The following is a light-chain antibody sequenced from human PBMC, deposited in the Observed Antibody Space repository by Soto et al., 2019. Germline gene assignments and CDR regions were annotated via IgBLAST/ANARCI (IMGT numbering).Light chain of an antibody. CDR2: GAS. CDR3: QQYNNWRLT. V-gene: IGKV3-15*01. Sequence: RVMTQSPATLSVSPGERATLSCRASQSVNSNLAWYQQKPGQAPRLLIYGASPSATSIPPRFSGSGPGTEFTLTISSLQSEDFAVYYCQQYNNWRLTFGGGTKVDIK. J-gene: IGKJ4*01. CDR1: QSVNSN.